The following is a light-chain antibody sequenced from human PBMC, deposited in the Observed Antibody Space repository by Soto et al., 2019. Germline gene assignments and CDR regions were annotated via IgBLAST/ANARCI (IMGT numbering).Light chain of an antibody. CDR2: GAS. CDR1: QGIASW. Sequence: DIQMTQSPSFVSASVGDTVTITCRASQGIASWLAWYQQKPGKAPKVLIFGASSLRTGVPPRFRGSGSRTNFPLTISSLQPEDFATYFSQHAISLTLTFGPGNKVDI. J-gene: IGKJ3*01. CDR3: QHAISLTLT. V-gene: IGKV1-12*01.